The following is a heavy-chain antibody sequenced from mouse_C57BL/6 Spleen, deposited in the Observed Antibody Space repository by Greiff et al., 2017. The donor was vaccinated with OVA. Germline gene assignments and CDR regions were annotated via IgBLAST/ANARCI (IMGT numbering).Heavy chain of an antibody. J-gene: IGHJ1*03. Sequence: ESGPGLVKPSQSLSLTCSVTGYSITSGYYWNWIRQFPGNKLEWMGYISYDGSNNYNPSLKNRISITRDTSKNQFFLKLNSVTTEDTATYYCARRRVYDYDDWYFDVWGTGTTVTVSS. CDR1: GYSITSGYY. V-gene: IGHV3-6*01. CDR2: ISYDGSN. CDR3: ARRRVYDYDDWYFDV. D-gene: IGHD2-4*01.